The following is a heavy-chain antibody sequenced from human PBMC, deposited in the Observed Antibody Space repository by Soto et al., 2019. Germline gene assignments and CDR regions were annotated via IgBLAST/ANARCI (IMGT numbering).Heavy chain of an antibody. CDR2: ISAYNGNT. J-gene: IGHJ6*02. D-gene: IGHD6-13*01. CDR3: ARDLYSSSWYFHYYCGMDV. Sequence: QVQLVQSGAEVKKPGASVKVSCKASGYTFTSYGISWVRQAPGQGLEWMGWISAYNGNTNYAQKLQGRVTMTTDTSTSTDYMELRSLRSDDTAVYYCARDLYSSSWYFHYYCGMDVWGQGTTVTVSS. CDR1: GYTFTSYG. V-gene: IGHV1-18*01.